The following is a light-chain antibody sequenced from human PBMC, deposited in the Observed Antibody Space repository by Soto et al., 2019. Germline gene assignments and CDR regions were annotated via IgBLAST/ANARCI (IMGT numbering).Light chain of an antibody. CDR1: QNVNSNY. V-gene: IGKV3-20*01. CDR3: QQYGGPPQT. J-gene: IGKJ1*01. Sequence: EIVLTQSPGTLSLSPGERASLSCRASQNVNSNYLAWYQQKPGQAPRLLIYDASSRATGIPDRFGGSGSGTDFTLTISRLEPEDFAMYYCQQYGGPPQTFGRGTKVEIK. CDR2: DAS.